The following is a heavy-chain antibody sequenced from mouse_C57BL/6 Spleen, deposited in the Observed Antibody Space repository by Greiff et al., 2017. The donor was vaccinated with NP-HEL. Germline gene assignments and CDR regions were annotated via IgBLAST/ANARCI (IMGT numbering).Heavy chain of an antibody. CDR3: TPSNYQAWFAY. V-gene: IGHV6-3*01. CDR2: IRLKSDNYAT. Sequence: EVKLVESGGGLVQPGGSMKLSCVASGFTFSNYWMNWVRQSPEKGLEWVAQIRLKSDNYATHYAESVKGRFTISRDDSKSSVYLQMNNLRAEDTGIYYCTPSNYQAWFAYWGQGTLVTVSA. CDR1: GFTFSNYW. D-gene: IGHD2-1*01. J-gene: IGHJ3*01.